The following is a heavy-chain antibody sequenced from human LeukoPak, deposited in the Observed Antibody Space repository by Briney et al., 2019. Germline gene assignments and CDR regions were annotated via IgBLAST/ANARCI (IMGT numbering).Heavy chain of an antibody. J-gene: IGHJ3*02. V-gene: IGHV4-59*08. CDR1: GGSITSYY. Sequence: SETLSLTCSVSGGSITSYYWSSIRQPPGKGLEWIGYIYYSGSTNYSPSLKSRVTVSVDTSKNQFSLKLRSVTAADTAVYYCARLGGLRYDAFDIWGQGTMVTVSS. CDR2: IYYSGST. CDR3: ARLGGLRYDAFDI. D-gene: IGHD3-9*01.